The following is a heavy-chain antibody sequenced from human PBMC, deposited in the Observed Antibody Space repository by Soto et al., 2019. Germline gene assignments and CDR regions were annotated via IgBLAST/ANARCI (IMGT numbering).Heavy chain of an antibody. V-gene: IGHV3-23*01. Sequence: EVQLLESAGGLVQPGGSLRLSCAASGFTLSCYAMSWVRQAPGKGLAWVSGISGGGGSTYYADSVKGRFTISRDNSKNMLYLQMSSLRAEDTAVYYCAKGGYSSRHYDYWGQGTVVTVSS. CDR1: GFTLSCYA. CDR2: ISGGGGST. CDR3: AKGGYSSRHYDY. J-gene: IGHJ4*02. D-gene: IGHD6-13*01.